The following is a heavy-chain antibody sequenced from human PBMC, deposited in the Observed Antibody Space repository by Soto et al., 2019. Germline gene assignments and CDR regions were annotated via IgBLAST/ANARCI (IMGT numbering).Heavy chain of an antibody. CDR2: ISAYNGNT. J-gene: IGHJ4*02. CDR1: GYTFTSYG. D-gene: IGHD3-10*01. Sequence: ASVKVSCKASGYTFTSYGISWVRQAPGQGLEWMGWISAYNGNTNYAQKLQGRVTMTTDTSTSTAYMELRSLRSDDTAVYYCARDFSRKTRVKSTKEHIFGYWGQGTLVTVSS. V-gene: IGHV1-18*04. CDR3: ARDFSRKTRVKSTKEHIFGY.